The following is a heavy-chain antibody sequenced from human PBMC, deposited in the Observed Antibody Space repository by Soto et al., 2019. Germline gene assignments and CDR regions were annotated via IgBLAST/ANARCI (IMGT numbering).Heavy chain of an antibody. J-gene: IGHJ6*03. Sequence: ASVKVSCKSSGYTFTSYDINCVRQATGQGLEWMGWMNPNSGNTGYAQKFQGRVTMTRNTSISTAYMELSSLRSEDTAVYYCARGDATMVRGVHYYYYMDVWGKGTTVTVSS. CDR2: MNPNSGNT. CDR1: GYTFTSYD. CDR3: ARGDATMVRGVHYYYYMDV. D-gene: IGHD3-10*01. V-gene: IGHV1-8*01.